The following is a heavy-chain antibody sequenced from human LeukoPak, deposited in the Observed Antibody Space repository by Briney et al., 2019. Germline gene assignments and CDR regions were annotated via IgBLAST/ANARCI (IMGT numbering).Heavy chain of an antibody. Sequence: PGGSLRLSCAASGFTFSSYSLNWVRQAPGKGLEWVSSISSSGSYIYYADSVKGRFTISRDNPKNTLYLQMNSLRAEDTAIYYCARDSPTFDIWGQGTMVTVSS. CDR1: GFTFSSYS. V-gene: IGHV3-21*04. CDR3: ARDSPTFDI. CDR2: ISSSGSYI. J-gene: IGHJ3*02.